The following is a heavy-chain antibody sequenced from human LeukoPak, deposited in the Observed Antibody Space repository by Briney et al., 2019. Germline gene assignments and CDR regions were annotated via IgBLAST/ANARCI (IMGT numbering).Heavy chain of an antibody. V-gene: IGHV3-9*01. CDR3: ARGVVVPAAKRVFDY. J-gene: IGHJ4*02. CDR1: GFTFDDYA. D-gene: IGHD2-2*01. Sequence: SLRLSCAASGFTFDDYAMHWVRQAPGKGLEWVSGISWNSGSIGYADSVKGRFTISRDNAKNSLYLQMNSLRAEDTAVYYCARGVVVPAAKRVFDYWGQGTLVTVSS. CDR2: ISWNSGSI.